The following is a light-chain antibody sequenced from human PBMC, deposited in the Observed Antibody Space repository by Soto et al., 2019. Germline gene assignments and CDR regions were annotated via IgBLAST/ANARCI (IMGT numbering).Light chain of an antibody. V-gene: IGLV4-69*01. Sequence: QLVLTQSPSASASLGASVKLTCTLSSGHSSYAIAWHQQQPEKGPRYLMKVNSDGSHSKGDGIPDRFSVSSSGAERYLTISSLQSEDEADYYCQTWGTGIQVFGGGTQLTVL. CDR3: QTWGTGIQV. CDR2: VNSDGSH. CDR1: SGHSSYA. J-gene: IGLJ2*01.